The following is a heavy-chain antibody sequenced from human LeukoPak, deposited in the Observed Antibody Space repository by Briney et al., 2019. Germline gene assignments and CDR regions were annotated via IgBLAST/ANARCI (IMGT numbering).Heavy chain of an antibody. CDR1: GYTFTSYG. CDR2: ISAYNGNT. V-gene: IGHV1-18*01. D-gene: IGHD3-22*01. J-gene: IGHJ4*02. CDR3: ASWATYYYDSGGYYWDYFDY. Sequence: ASVKVSCKASGYTFTSYGISWVRQAPGQGLEWMGWISAYNGNTNYAQKLQGRVTMTTDTSTSTAYMELRSLRSDDTAVYYCASWATYYYDSGGYYWDYFDYWGQGTLVTVSS.